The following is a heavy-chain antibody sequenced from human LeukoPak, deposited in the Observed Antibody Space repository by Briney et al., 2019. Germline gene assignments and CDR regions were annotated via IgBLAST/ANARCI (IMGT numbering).Heavy chain of an antibody. CDR2: INPNRGGA. CDR3: ARDSGGDYVRADAFDV. V-gene: IGHV1-2*02. Sequence: ASVKVSCKASGYTLTGYYIHWVRQAPGQGLEWMGWINPNRGGANYAQNFQGRVTMTRDTSISTAYMELSRLRSADPAVYYCARDSGGDYVRADAFDVRGQGTMVTVSS. D-gene: IGHD4-17*01. J-gene: IGHJ3*01. CDR1: GYTLTGYY.